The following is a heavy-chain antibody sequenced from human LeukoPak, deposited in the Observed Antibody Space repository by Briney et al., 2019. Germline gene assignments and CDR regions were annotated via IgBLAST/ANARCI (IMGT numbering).Heavy chain of an antibody. CDR2: ITGSGLNT. V-gene: IGHV3-23*01. J-gene: IGHJ4*02. D-gene: IGHD6-6*01. Sequence: GGSLRLSCAASGFTFNTYGMTWVRQAPGKGLEWVSSITGSGLNTYYADSVKGRFTVSRDNSRNTLYLQMNTLRVEDTAVYYCAKGLRILVRGQGTLVTVSS. CDR1: GFTFNTYG. CDR3: AKGLRILV.